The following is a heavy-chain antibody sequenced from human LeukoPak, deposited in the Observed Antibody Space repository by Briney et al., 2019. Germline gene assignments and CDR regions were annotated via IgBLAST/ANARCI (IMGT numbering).Heavy chain of an antibody. Sequence: KTSETLSLTCTVSGGSISSGSYYWSWIRQPAGKGLEWIGRIYTSGSTNYNPSLKSRVTISVDTSKNQFSLKLSSVTAADTAVYYCGADGSGSGAFDIWGQGTMVTVSS. CDR2: IYTSGST. V-gene: IGHV4-61*02. CDR1: GGSISSGSYY. D-gene: IGHD3-10*01. J-gene: IGHJ3*02. CDR3: GADGSGSGAFDI.